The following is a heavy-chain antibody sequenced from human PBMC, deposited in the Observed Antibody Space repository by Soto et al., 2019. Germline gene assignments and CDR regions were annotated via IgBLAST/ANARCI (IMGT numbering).Heavy chain of an antibody. V-gene: IGHV3-30*03. CDR2: ISYDGSTK. CDR3: TGEVASGY. J-gene: IGHJ4*02. Sequence: QVQLVESGGGVVQPGRSLRLSCAASGFTFSSYGMHWVRQAPGKGLEWVAVISYDGSTKYYADSVKGRFTISRDNSRNTLYLEMNILRADDTAVYYCTGEVASGYWGQGTLVTVSS. D-gene: IGHD2-8*02. CDR1: GFTFSSYG.